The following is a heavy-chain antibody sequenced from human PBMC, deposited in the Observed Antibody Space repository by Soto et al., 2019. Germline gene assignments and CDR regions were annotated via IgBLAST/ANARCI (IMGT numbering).Heavy chain of an antibody. J-gene: IGHJ6*03. CDR1: GFTFSSYA. V-gene: IGHV3-23*01. CDR3: AKTPLRSHYYYMDV. Sequence: EVQLLESGGGLVQPGGSLRLSCAASGFTFSSYAMSWVRQAPGKGLEWVSAISGSGGSTNYADSVKGRCTISKDNSKNTLYLQMNSLRADYTAVYYCAKTPLRSHYYYMDVWGQGTTVTVSS. D-gene: IGHD3-3*01. CDR2: ISGSGGST.